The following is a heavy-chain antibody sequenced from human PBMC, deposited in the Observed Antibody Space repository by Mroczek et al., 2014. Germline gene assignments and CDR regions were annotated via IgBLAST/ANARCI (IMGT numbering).Heavy chain of an antibody. CDR3: AKDSAAAGLYYFDY. CDR2: ISGSGGST. Sequence: ESVGSRGTAWGGSLRLSCAASGFTFSSYAMSWVRQAPGKGLEWVSAISGSGGSTYYADSVKGRFTISRDNSKNTLYLQMNSLRAEDTAVYYCAKDSAAAGLYYFDYWGQGTLVTVSS. D-gene: IGHD6-13*01. CDR1: GFTFSSYA. J-gene: IGHJ4*02. V-gene: IGHV3-23*01.